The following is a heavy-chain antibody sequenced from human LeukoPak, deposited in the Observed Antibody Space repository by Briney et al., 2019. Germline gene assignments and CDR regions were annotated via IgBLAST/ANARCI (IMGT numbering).Heavy chain of an antibody. V-gene: IGHV4-34*01. CDR2: INHSGST. D-gene: IGHD3-10*01. CDR3: ARGQDYYGSGFDY. CDR1: GGSFSGYY. J-gene: IGHJ4*02. Sequence: SSETLSLTCAVYGGSFSGYYWSWIRQPPGKGLEWIGEINHSGSTNYNPSLKSRVTISVDTSKNQFSLKLSSVTAADTAVYYCARGQDYYGSGFDYWGQGTLVTVSS.